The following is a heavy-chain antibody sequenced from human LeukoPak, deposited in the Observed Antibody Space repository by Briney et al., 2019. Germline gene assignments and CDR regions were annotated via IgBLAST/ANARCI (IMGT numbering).Heavy chain of an antibody. Sequence: SETLSLTCTVSGYSISSGYYWGRIRQPPGKGLEWIGTIYYSGSTYYNPSLTSRVTISVDTSKNQFSLKLSSVTAADTAVYYCARHKDYYYSYMDVWGKGTTVTISS. CDR2: IYYSGST. CDR1: GYSISSGYY. J-gene: IGHJ6*03. V-gene: IGHV4-38-2*02. CDR3: ARHKDYYYSYMDV.